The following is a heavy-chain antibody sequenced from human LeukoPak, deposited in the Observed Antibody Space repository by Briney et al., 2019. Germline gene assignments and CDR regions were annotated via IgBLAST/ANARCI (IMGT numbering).Heavy chain of an antibody. CDR1: GFTVSTNY. J-gene: IGHJ6*04. V-gene: IGHV3-53*01. CDR3: ADPGIPMIGGV. CDR2: IYSGGGS. Sequence: GGSLRLSCAVRGFTVSTNYMSWVRQAPGKGLEWVSVIYSGGGSYYADSVKGRFIISRDNAKNSLYLQMNSLRAEATAVYYCADPGIPMIGGVWGKGTTVTISS. D-gene: IGHD3-10*02.